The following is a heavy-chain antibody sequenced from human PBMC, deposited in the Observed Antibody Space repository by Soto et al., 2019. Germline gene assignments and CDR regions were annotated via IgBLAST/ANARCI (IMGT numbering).Heavy chain of an antibody. D-gene: IGHD2-15*01. CDR3: ARDHRYCSGGSCYLWEY. Sequence: SETLSLTCTVSGVSISSNYWSWIRQPPGKGLEWIGFIQNSGTTNYNSSLRSRVTMSIDTSKNQFSLKLTSVSAADTAMYFCARDHRYCSGGSCYLWEYWGQGTMVTVSS. J-gene: IGHJ4*02. CDR1: GVSISSNY. V-gene: IGHV4-59*01. CDR2: IQNSGTT.